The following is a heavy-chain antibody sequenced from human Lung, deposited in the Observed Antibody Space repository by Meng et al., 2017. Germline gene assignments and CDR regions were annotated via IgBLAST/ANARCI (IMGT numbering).Heavy chain of an antibody. J-gene: IGHJ4*02. CDR2: INPDGSGQ. Sequence: GESLKISCAASGFTFRNYWMNWIRQVPGKGLEWVANINPDGSGQFYVDSVKGRFTISRDNAKNSLSLQMDGLRGEDTAIYYCTSVSVRILGDDKWGQGTLVTVSS. D-gene: IGHD3-9*01. V-gene: IGHV3-7*01. CDR1: GFTFRNYW. CDR3: TSVSVRILGDDK.